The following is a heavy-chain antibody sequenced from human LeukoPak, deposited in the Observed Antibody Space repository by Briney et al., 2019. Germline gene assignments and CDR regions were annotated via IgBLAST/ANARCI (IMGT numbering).Heavy chain of an antibody. Sequence: SVKVSCKASGGTFSNYAISWVRQAPGQGLEWMGGITPLFGTANYAQKFQGRVTITADESTSTAYMELSSLRSEDTAVYYCARDSSEFRSLIPHWGQGTLVTVSS. CDR3: ARDSSEFRSLIPH. CDR2: ITPLFGTA. CDR1: GGTFSNYA. J-gene: IGHJ1*01. D-gene: IGHD2-21*01. V-gene: IGHV1-69*01.